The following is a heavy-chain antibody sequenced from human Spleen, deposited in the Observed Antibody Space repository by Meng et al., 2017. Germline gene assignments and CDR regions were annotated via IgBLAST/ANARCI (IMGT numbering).Heavy chain of an antibody. D-gene: IGHD5-12*01. CDR3: ARGELREYSGYTTGQNAFDI. J-gene: IGHJ3*02. Sequence: ASVKVSCKASGYTFTSYGITWVRQAPGHGLEWMGWISANNGDTNYAQNFQGRVTMTTDTSTTTAYMELRSLRSDDTAVYYCARGELREYSGYTTGQNAFDIWGQGTMVTVSS. V-gene: IGHV1-18*01. CDR2: ISANNGDT. CDR1: GYTFTSYG.